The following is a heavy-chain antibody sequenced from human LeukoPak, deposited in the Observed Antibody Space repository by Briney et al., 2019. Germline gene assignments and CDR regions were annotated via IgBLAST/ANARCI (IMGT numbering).Heavy chain of an antibody. J-gene: IGHJ4*02. V-gene: IGHV3-30*04. Sequence: GGSLRLSCAASGFTFSSYAMHWVRQAPGKGLEWVAVISYDGSNKYYADSVKGRFTISRDNSKNTLYLQMNSLRAEDTAVYYCARDGVATIFTFDYWGQGTLVTVSS. CDR3: ARDGVATIFTFDY. CDR2: ISYDGSNK. CDR1: GFTFSSYA. D-gene: IGHD5-12*01.